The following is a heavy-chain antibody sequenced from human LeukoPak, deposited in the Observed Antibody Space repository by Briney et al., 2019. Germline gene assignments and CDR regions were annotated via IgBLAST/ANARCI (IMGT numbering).Heavy chain of an antibody. CDR1: EFSFSSYW. Sequence: GGSLRLSCAASEFSFSSYWMSWVRQAPGKGLEWVANIKQDGSEKYYVDSVKGRFTISRDNAKNSLYLQMNSLRAEDTAVYYCARDRTAAGWGQGTLVTVSS. CDR3: ARDRTAAG. CDR2: IKQDGSEK. D-gene: IGHD6-13*01. V-gene: IGHV3-7*03. J-gene: IGHJ4*02.